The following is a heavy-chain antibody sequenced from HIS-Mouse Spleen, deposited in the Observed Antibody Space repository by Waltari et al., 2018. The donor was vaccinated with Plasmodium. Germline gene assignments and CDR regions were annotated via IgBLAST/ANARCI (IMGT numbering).Heavy chain of an antibody. D-gene: IGHD6-6*01. CDR2: ISPILGIT. CDR1: GGTFSSYA. CDR3: ARGAYSSSSPYYFDY. J-gene: IGHJ4*02. V-gene: IGHV1-69*04. Sequence: QVQLVQSGAEVKKPGSSVKVSCKASGGTFSSYAISWVRQAPGQGLEWMGRISPILGITNYAQKFQGRVTITADKATSTAYMELSSLRSEDTAVYYCARGAYSSSSPYYFDYWGQGTLVTVSS.